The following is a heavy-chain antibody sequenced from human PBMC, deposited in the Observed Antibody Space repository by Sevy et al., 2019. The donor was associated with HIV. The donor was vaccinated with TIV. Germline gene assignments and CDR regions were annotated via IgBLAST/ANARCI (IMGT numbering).Heavy chain of an antibody. CDR2: IYYRGST. D-gene: IGHD2-21*01. CDR1: GGSISSSSYY. Sequence: SETLSLTCTVSGGSISSSSYYWGWIRQPPGKGLEWIGSIYYRGSTYYNPSLKSRVTISVDTSKNQFSLKLSSVTAADTAVYYCATRPYFRAFGIWGQGTMVTVSS. V-gene: IGHV4-39*01. J-gene: IGHJ3*02. CDR3: ATRPYFRAFGI.